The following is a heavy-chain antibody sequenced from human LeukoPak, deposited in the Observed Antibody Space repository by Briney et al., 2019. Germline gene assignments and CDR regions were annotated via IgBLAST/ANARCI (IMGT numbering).Heavy chain of an antibody. V-gene: IGHV4-59*01. CDR2: IYYSGST. CDR1: GGSISSYY. J-gene: IGHJ6*02. CDR3: ARGGGSSWYRFLTPRESRGMDV. D-gene: IGHD6-13*01. Sequence: SETLSLTCTVSGGSISSYYWSWIRQPPGKGLEWIGYIYYSGSTNYNPSLKSRVTISVDTSKNQFSLKLSSVTAADTAVYYCARGGGSSWYRFLTPRESRGMDVWGQGTTVTVSS.